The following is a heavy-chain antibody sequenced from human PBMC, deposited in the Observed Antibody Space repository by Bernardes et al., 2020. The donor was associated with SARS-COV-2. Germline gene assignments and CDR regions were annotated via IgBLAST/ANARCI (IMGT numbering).Heavy chain of an antibody. CDR1: GYTFTGYY. D-gene: IGHD3-9*01. Sequence: ASVKVSCKASGYTFTGYYMHWVRQAPGQGLEWMGWINPNSGGTNYAQKFQGRVTMTRDTSISTAYMELSRLRSDDTAVYYCASNDILTGYGLVHLSEWGQGTLVTVSS. V-gene: IGHV1-2*02. CDR3: ASNDILTGYGLVHLSE. J-gene: IGHJ4*02. CDR2: INPNSGGT.